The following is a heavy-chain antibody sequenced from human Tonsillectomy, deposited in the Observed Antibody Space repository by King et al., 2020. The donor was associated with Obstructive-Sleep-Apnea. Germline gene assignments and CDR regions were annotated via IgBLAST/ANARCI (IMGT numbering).Heavy chain of an antibody. Sequence: QLVQSGAEVKKPGASGKVSCKASGYTFTSYGISWVRQAPGQGLEWMGWISSYNGNTNYAQKLQGRVTMTTNTPTRTAYMELRSLRSDDTAVYYCARWQLEYYFDYWGQGTLVTVSS. D-gene: IGHD6-13*01. CDR3: ARWQLEYYFDY. J-gene: IGHJ4*02. V-gene: IGHV1-18*04. CDR2: ISSYNGNT. CDR1: GYTFTSYG.